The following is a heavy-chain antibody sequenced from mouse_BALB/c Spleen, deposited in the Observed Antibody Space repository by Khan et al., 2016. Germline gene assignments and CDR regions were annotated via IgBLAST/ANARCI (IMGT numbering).Heavy chain of an antibody. J-gene: IGHJ1*01. CDR3: ARYRYYSGRSRYFDV. CDR2: INTYSGES. D-gene: IGHD1-1*01. V-gene: IGHV9-3-1*01. CDR1: GYTFTNYG. Sequence: QIQLVQSGPELKKPGKTVKISCKASGYTFTNYGMNWVKQAPGKGLKWMGWINTYSGESTYADDFKGRFAFSLETSANTAYLQINNLKNEDTATYFCARYRYYSGRSRYFDVWGAETTVTVSS.